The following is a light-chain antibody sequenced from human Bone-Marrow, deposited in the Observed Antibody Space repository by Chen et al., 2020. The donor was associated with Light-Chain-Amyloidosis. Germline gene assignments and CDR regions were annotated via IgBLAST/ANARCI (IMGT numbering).Light chain of an antibody. CDR1: QTISSNY. Sequence: EIVLTQPPGTLSLSPGEGANLSCRASQTISSNYLTWYQQKFGQAPRLLIYGSSSRATGTPDRFTGSGSGTDFTLTSSRLEPEDFAMYYCQQYGTSPLTFGGGTKVEIK. V-gene: IGKV3-20*01. CDR2: GSS. J-gene: IGKJ4*01. CDR3: QQYGTSPLT.